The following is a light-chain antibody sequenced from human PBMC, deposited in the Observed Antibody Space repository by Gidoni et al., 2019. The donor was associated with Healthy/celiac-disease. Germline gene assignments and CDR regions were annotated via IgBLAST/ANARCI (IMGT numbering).Light chain of an antibody. J-gene: IGKJ4*01. V-gene: IGKV3-11*01. CDR1: QSVSSY. CDR3: QQRSNWPARALT. CDR2: DAS. Sequence: EIVMTQSPATLSLSPGERATLSCRASQSVSSYLACYHQKPGQAPRRLIHDASNRATGIPARFSSSRSGTDFTLTTSSLEPEDFAVYCCQQRSNWPARALTFGGGTKVEIK.